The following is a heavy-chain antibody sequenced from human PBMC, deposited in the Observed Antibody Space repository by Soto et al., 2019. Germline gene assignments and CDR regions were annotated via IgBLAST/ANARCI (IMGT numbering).Heavy chain of an antibody. CDR1: GFSISDHY. D-gene: IGHD2-2*01. CDR2: TRNKANSYTT. CDR3: SRAVDCSRTSCYGAFDI. V-gene: IGHV3-72*01. Sequence: EVQLVESGGGLVQPGGSLRLSCAVSGFSISDHYMDWVRQAPGKGLEWVGRTRNKANSYTTEYAASVKGRFTISRDDSKNSLYLQMNSLKTEDTAVYDCSRAVDCSRTSCYGAFDIWGQGTMVTVSS. J-gene: IGHJ3*02.